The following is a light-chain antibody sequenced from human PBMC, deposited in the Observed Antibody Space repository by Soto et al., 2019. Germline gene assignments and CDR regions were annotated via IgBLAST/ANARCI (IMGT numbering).Light chain of an antibody. CDR3: AAWDDSLNGL. J-gene: IGLJ2*01. V-gene: IGLV1-44*01. CDR2: SNN. Sequence: QSVLTQPPSGYGTPGQSVTISCSGSSSNIGSNTVNWYQQLPGTAPKLLIYSNNQRPSGVPDRFSGSKSGASASLAISGLQSEDEADYYCAAWDDSLNGLFGGGTKVTV. CDR1: SSNIGSNT.